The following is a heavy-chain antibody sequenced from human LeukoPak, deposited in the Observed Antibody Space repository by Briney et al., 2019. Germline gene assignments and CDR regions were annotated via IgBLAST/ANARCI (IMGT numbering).Heavy chain of an antibody. V-gene: IGHV4-61*02. D-gene: IGHD2-15*01. CDR2: IYTSGST. CDR3: ARDIVVVVAATYNWFDP. Sequence: SETLSLTCTVSGGSISSGSYYWSWIRQPAGKGLEWIGRIYTSGSTNYNPSLKSRVTISVDTSQNQFSLKLSSVTAADTALYYCARDIVVVVAATYNWFDPWGQGTLVTVSS. CDR1: GGSISSGSYY. J-gene: IGHJ5*02.